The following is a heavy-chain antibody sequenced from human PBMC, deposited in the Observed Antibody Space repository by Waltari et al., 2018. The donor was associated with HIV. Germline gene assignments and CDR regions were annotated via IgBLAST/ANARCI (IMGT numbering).Heavy chain of an antibody. Sequence: QVQLVQSGAEVKKPGASVKGSCKASGYTFISYYMHWVRQAPGQGFAWMGIIHLGDKTTNEVPWCQGRLTMTRDTSTSTVYMELSSLRAEDTAVYYCSRAPCSCGICRRCDYWGQGTLVTVSS. CDR3: SRAPCSCGICRRCDY. V-gene: IGHV1-46*01. CDR2: IHLGDKTT. J-gene: IGHJ4*02. CDR1: GYTFISYY. D-gene: IGHD2-15*01.